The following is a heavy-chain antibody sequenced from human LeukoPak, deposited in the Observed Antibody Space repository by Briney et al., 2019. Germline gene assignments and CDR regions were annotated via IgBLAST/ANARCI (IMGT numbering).Heavy chain of an antibody. CDR1: GGSFSGKY. Sequence: PSETLSLTCAVYGGSFSGKYWTWIRQPPGKGLEWIGESTYSGSIYYKPSLKSRVTISVDTSKNQFSLKLNSVTAADTAMYYCARDLMTWGQGTLVAVSS. CDR3: ARDLMT. J-gene: IGHJ4*02. V-gene: IGHV4-34*01. CDR2: STYSGSI.